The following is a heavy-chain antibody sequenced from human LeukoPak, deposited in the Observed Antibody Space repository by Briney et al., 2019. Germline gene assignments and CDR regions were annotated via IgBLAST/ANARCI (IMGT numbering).Heavy chain of an antibody. CDR3: AQRSRRGASSSWSRDFDY. CDR1: GFAFSTYA. J-gene: IGHJ4*02. CDR2: ISYDGSVK. Sequence: PGGSLRLSCAASGFAFSTYAMHWVRQAPGKGLEWVAVISYDGSVKYYADSVKGRFTISRDNSKNTLYLQMNSLRAEDTAVYYCAQRSRRGASSSWSRDFDYWGQGTLVTVSS. V-gene: IGHV3-30-3*01. D-gene: IGHD6-13*01.